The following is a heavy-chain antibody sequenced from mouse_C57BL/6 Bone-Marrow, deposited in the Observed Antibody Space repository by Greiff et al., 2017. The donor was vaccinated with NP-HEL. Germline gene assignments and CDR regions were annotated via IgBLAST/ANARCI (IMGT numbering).Heavy chain of an antibody. Sequence: VQLQQSGPGLVKPSQSLSLTCSVPGYSITSGYYWNWIRQFPGNKLEWMGYISYDGSNNYNPSLKNRISITRDTSKNQFFLKLNSVTTEDTATYYCARGDDYWGQGTTLTVSS. CDR1: GYSITSGYY. CDR3: ARGDDY. CDR2: ISYDGSN. J-gene: IGHJ2*01. V-gene: IGHV3-6*01.